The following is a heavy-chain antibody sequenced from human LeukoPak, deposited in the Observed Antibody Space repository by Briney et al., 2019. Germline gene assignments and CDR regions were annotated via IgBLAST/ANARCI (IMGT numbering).Heavy chain of an antibody. CDR3: ARGGFDGDYRAGY. V-gene: IGHV1-2*02. CDR2: INPNSGGT. J-gene: IGHJ4*02. Sequence: ASVKVSCKASGYTFTGYYMHCVRQAPGPGLEWMGWINPNSGGTNYAQKFQGRVTMTRDTSISTAYMELSRLRSDDTAVYYCARGGFDGDYRAGYWGQGTLVTVSS. CDR1: GYTFTGYY. D-gene: IGHD4-17*01.